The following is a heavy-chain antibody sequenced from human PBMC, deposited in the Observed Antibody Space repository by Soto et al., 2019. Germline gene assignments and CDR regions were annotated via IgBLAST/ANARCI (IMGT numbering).Heavy chain of an antibody. J-gene: IGHJ4*02. CDR3: ARVFGSGSYYYDDY. D-gene: IGHD3-10*01. CDR1: GGPSNNYP. CDR2: VMPLFTTA. V-gene: IGHV1-69*13. Sequence: ASVKVSCTASGGPSNNYPDTWVRQAHGHGLERMGGVMPLFTTANYAQKFHGRLTITADESTRTIYMELRGLTSDDTAVYYCARVFGSGSYYYDDYWGQGTRVTVSS.